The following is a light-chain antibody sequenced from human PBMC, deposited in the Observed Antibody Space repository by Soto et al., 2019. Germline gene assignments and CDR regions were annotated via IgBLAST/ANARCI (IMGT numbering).Light chain of an antibody. CDR1: SSDIGGFNY. Sequence: QSALTQPASVSGCPGQSITISCTGTSSDIGGFNYVSWYQHHPGKAPKLMIYDVSNRPSGVSIRFSGSKSGNTASLTISGLQAEDEADYSCSSYTSSSTYVFGTGTKLTVL. J-gene: IGLJ1*01. CDR3: SSYTSSSTYV. V-gene: IGLV2-14*03. CDR2: DVS.